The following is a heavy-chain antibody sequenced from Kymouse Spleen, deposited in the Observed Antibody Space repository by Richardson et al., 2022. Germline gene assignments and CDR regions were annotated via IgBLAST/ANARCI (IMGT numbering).Heavy chain of an antibody. J-gene: IGHJ4*02. V-gene: IGHV3-33*01. CDR3: ARDPSYNWNYALFDY. Sequence: QVQLVESGGGVVQPGRSLRLSCAASGFTFSSYGMHWVRQAPGKGLEWVAVIWYDGSNKYYADSVKGRFTISRDNSKNTLYLQMNSLRAEDTAVYYCARDPSYNWNYALFDYWGQGTLVTVSS. D-gene: IGHD1-7*01. CDR2: IWYDGSNK. CDR1: GFTFSSYG.